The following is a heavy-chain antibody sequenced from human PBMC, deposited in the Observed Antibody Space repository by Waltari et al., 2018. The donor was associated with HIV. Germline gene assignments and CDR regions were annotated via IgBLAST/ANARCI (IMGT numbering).Heavy chain of an antibody. J-gene: IGHJ4*02. CDR2: SKPTGRRT. Sequence: EVQLLESGGGLVQPGGSLRLSCAASGFSFSNSAMSWVRQAPGKGLEGGSASKPTGRRTFYADSVKGRFTISRDNSKNTLYLQLNSLRAEDTAIYYCSKEGGLIGDDYWGQGTLVTVSS. CDR1: GFSFSNSA. CDR3: SKEGGLIGDDY. D-gene: IGHD3-22*01. V-gene: IGHV3-23*01.